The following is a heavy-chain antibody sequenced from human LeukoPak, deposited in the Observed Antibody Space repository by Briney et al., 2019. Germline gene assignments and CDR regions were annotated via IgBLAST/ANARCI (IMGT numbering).Heavy chain of an antibody. CDR1: GGSISNYH. CDR3: ARGRYCSATICSGGDAFDI. CDR2: IYTSAST. Sequence: PSETLSLTCTVSGGSISNYHWSWIRQPAGKGLEWIGRIYTSASTNYNPSHKSRVTLSVDASKNQFSLRLSSLTAADTAVYYCARGRYCSATICSGGDAFDIWGQGTVVSVSS. V-gene: IGHV4-4*07. D-gene: IGHD5-24*01. J-gene: IGHJ3*02.